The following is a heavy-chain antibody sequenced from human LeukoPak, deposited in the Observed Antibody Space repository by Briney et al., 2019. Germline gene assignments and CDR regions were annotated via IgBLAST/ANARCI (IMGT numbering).Heavy chain of an antibody. CDR1: GFTFSTYA. D-gene: IGHD4-23*01. CDR3: AKDGPTVVSPHDY. V-gene: IGHV3-23*01. J-gene: IGHJ4*02. CDR2: IGGSGIST. Sequence: GGSLRLSCAASGFTFSTYAMSWVRQAPRKGLEWVSTIGGSGISTYYADSVKGRFTISRDTSKNTLFLQMDSLRAEDTAVYYCAKDGPTVVSPHDYWGQGTLVIVSS.